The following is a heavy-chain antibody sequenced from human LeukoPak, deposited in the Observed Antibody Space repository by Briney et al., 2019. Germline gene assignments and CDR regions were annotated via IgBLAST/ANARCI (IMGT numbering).Heavy chain of an antibody. J-gene: IGHJ6*02. CDR2: TSHSGST. CDR3: ARVSRYYYGMDV. Sequence: PSETLSLTCAVYGGYFSGYYWSWIRQPPGKGLEWIGETSHSGSTNYNPSLKSRVTISVDTSKNQFSLKLSSVTAADTAVYYCARVSRYYYGMDVWGQGTTVTVSS. CDR1: GGYFSGYY. V-gene: IGHV4-34*01.